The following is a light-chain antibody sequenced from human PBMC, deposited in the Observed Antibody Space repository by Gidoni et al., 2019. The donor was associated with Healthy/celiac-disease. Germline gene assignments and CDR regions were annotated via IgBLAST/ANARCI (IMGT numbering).Light chain of an antibody. Sequence: DIQMTLSPSSLSASEGDRVTITCRASQSISSYLNWYQQKPGKAPKLLIYAASSLQSGVPSRFSGSGSGTDFTLTISSLQPEDFATYYCQQSYSTPVTFGGGTKVEIK. V-gene: IGKV1-39*01. CDR2: AAS. CDR1: QSISSY. J-gene: IGKJ4*01. CDR3: QQSYSTPVT.